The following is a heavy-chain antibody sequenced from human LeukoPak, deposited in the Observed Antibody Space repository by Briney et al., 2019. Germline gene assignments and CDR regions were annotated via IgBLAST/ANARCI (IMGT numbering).Heavy chain of an antibody. CDR2: IMQDGSQK. V-gene: IGHV3-7*01. CDR1: GFTFSNYW. Sequence: GGSLRLSCVASGFTFSNYWMSWVRQAPGKGLEWVANIMQDGSQKYYVDSVKGRFTISRDNAKNSLFLQMNNLRAEDTAVYYCARPGYDSTAVFDYWGQGTLVTVSS. D-gene: IGHD3-22*01. J-gene: IGHJ4*02. CDR3: ARPGYDSTAVFDY.